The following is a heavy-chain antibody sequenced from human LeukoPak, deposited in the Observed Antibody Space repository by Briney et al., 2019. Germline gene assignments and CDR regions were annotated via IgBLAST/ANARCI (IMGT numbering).Heavy chain of an antibody. V-gene: IGHV3-74*01. CDR3: ARDGVGAGATVDY. CDR1: GFTFSTYY. Sequence: GGSLRLSCAASGFTFSTYYMHWVRQAPGNGLEWVCRITSDGIGTYFADSVQGRFTISRDNAKNTLYLHMNSLRAEDTAVYYWARDGVGAGATVDYWGQGTLVTVSP. D-gene: IGHD1-26*01. J-gene: IGHJ4*02. CDR2: ITSDGIGT.